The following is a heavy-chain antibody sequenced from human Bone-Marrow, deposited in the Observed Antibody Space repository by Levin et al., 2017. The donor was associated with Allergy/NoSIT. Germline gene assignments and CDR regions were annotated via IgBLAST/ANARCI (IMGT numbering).Heavy chain of an antibody. CDR1: GLMVSDHY. V-gene: IGHV3-66*02. J-gene: IGHJ6*04. Sequence: GESLKISCAASGLMVSDHYMTWVRQAPGKGLEWVALIYRGGPTYYADVVKGRFTISRDNSKNTLGLQMKDLRPEDTAVYYCARTIYHVLTSQMDVWGKGTTVTVSS. CDR2: IYRGGPT. D-gene: IGHD3-9*01. CDR3: ARTIYHVLTSQMDV.